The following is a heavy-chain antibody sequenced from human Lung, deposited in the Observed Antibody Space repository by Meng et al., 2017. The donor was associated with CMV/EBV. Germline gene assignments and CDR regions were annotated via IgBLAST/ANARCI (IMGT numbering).Heavy chain of an antibody. CDR2: IRYDGNNK. Sequence: LXCAASGFTFSFYGLHWVRQAPGKGLEWVAFIRYDGNNKFYADSVKGRFTISRDRSKNTLYLQMNSLRADDTAVYYCAKDLRSLRRFYYYGMDVWGQGXTVTVSS. D-gene: IGHD3-3*01. V-gene: IGHV3-30*02. CDR3: AKDLRSLRRFYYYGMDV. CDR1: GFTFSFYG. J-gene: IGHJ6*02.